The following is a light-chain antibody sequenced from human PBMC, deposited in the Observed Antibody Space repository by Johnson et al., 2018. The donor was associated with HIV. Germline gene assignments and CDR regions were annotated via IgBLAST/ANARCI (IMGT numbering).Light chain of an antibody. CDR2: DNN. CDR3: GTWDNSLRAYG. V-gene: IGLV1-51*01. CDR1: SSDIGNNY. J-gene: IGLJ1*01. Sequence: QSVLTQPPSVSAAPGQKVTISCSGSSSDIGNNYVSWYQQLPGTAPKLLIYDNNKRPSGIPDRLSGSKSGTSATLGITGLQTGDEADYYGGTWDNSLRAYGFGTGTKVTVL.